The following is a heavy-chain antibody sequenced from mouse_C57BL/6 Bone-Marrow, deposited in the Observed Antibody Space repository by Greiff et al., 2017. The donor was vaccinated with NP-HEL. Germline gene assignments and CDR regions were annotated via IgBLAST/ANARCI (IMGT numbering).Heavy chain of an antibody. D-gene: IGHD1-1*01. CDR1: GYTFTDYE. Sequence: QVQLKESGAELVRPGASVTLSCKASGYTFTDYEMHWVKQTPVHGLEWIGAIDPQTGGTAYNQKFKGKAILTADKSSSTAYMELRSLTSEDSAVYYCTRYYYEYYWGQGTTLTVSS. V-gene: IGHV1-15*01. CDR2: IDPQTGGT. CDR3: TRYYYEYY. J-gene: IGHJ2*01.